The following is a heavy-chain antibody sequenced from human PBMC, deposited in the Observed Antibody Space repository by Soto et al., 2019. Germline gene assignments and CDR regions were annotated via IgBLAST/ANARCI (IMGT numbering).Heavy chain of an antibody. J-gene: IGHJ4*02. CDR2: IYYSGST. CDR1: GGSISSSSYY. V-gene: IGHV4-39*01. Sequence: PSETLSLTCTVSGGSISSSSYYWGWIRQPPGKGLEWIGSIYYSGSTYYNPSLKSRVTISVDTSKNQFSLKLSSVTAADTAVYYCMLGSGWKDFDYCGQGTLVTVYS. CDR3: MLGSGWKDFDY. D-gene: IGHD3-22*01.